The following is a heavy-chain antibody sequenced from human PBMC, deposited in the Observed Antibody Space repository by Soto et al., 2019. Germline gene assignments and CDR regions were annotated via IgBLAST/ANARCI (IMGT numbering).Heavy chain of an antibody. CDR3: ARDGSSWYVIGVYYYGMDV. CDR1: GDSVSSNSAA. D-gene: IGHD6-13*01. CDR2: TYYRSKWYN. J-gene: IGHJ6*02. Sequence: QSQTLSLTCAISGDSVSSNSAAWNWIRQSPSRGLEWLGRTYYRSKWYNDYAVSVKSRITINPDTSKNQFSLQLNSVTPEDTAVYYCARDGSSWYVIGVYYYGMDVWGQGTTVTVSS. V-gene: IGHV6-1*01.